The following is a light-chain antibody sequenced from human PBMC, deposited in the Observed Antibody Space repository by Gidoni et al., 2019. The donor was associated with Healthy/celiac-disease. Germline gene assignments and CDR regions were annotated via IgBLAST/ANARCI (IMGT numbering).Light chain of an antibody. Sequence: SYELTQSPSVAGSPGQTASITCSGDKLGDKYACWYQQKPGQSPVLVIYQDSKRPSGVPERFSGSNSGNTATLTFSGTQAMDEADYYCQAWDSSTVVFGGGTKLTVL. CDR3: QAWDSSTVV. CDR2: QDS. CDR1: KLGDKY. J-gene: IGLJ2*01. V-gene: IGLV3-1*01.